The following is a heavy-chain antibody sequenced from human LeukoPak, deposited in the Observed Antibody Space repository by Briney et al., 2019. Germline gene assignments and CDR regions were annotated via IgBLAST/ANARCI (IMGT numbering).Heavy chain of an antibody. CDR2: IYYSGST. V-gene: IGHV4-30-4*01. D-gene: IGHD4-17*01. Sequence: SETLSLTCTVSGGSISSGDYYWSWIRQPPGKGLEWIGYIYYSGSTYYNPSLKSRVTISVDTSKNQFSLKLSSVTAADTAVYYCARDTVTTFGYYYGMDVWGQGTTATVSS. CDR3: ARDTVTTFGYYYGMDV. J-gene: IGHJ6*02. CDR1: GGSISSGDYY.